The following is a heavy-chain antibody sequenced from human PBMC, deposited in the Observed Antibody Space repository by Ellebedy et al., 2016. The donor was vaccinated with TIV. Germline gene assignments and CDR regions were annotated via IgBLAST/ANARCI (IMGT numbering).Heavy chain of an antibody. Sequence: PGGSLRLSCVASGFTFSNYWMTWVRQAPGKGLQWVAHISQDGRETYYVDSVKGRFTISRDNANNSLNLQMISLRVEDTAVYYCARDRYFYQLDALDFWGQGTTLIVSS. CDR2: ISQDGRET. D-gene: IGHD3-9*01. CDR3: ARDRYFYQLDALDF. J-gene: IGHJ3*01. V-gene: IGHV3-7*03. CDR1: GFTFSNYW.